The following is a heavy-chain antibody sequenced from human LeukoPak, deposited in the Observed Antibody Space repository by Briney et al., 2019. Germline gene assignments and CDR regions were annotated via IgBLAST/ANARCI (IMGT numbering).Heavy chain of an antibody. CDR3: AREGRYRYGYNEYHLYMDI. CDR2: INHSGST. Sequence: SETLSLTCTVSGGSISSDSHYWSWIRQPAGKGLEWIGEINHSGSTNYNPSLKSRVTISVDTSKNQFSLKLSSVTAAETAVYYCAREGRYRYGYNEYHLYMDIWGKGTTVTVSS. CDR1: GGSISSDSHY. D-gene: IGHD5-18*01. J-gene: IGHJ6*03. V-gene: IGHV4-61*10.